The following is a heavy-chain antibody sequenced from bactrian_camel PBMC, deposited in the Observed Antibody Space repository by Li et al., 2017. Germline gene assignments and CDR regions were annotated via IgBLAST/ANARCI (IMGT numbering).Heavy chain of an antibody. CDR3: AKAEYGGSSYNY. Sequence: HVQLVESGGGLVQPGGSLRLSCAPSGYTYRPYCMGWVRQAPGKGLEWISAIDSGGSSTFYADSVKGRFTTSRDNAKNTLYLQLNSLKTEDTAMCYCAKAEYGGSSYNYWGQGTQVTVS. D-gene: IGHD6*01. CDR2: IDSGGSST. V-gene: IGHV3S1*01. J-gene: IGHJ4*01. CDR1: GYTYRPYC.